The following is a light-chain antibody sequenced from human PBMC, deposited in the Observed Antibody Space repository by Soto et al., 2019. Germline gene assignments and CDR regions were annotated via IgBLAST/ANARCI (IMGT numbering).Light chain of an antibody. CDR3: QQYGSSPWN. V-gene: IGKV3-20*01. J-gene: IGKJ1*01. CDR2: GAS. Sequence: EIVLTQSPGTLSLSPGERATLSCRASQSVSSSYLAWYQQKPGQAPRLLIYGASSRATGIPDRFSGSGSGTDFTLTISRLEPEDFAVYYCQQYGSSPWNFSQRTKVEIK. CDR1: QSVSSSY.